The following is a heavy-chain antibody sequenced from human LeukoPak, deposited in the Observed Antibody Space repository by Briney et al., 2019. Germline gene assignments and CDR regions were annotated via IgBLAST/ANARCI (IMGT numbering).Heavy chain of an antibody. CDR1: GGSISSGDYY. D-gene: IGHD3-22*01. J-gene: IGHJ3*02. CDR2: VYYSGST. Sequence: SETLSLTCTVSGGSISSGDYYWSWIRQPPGKGLEWIGYVYYSGSTYYNPSLKSRVTISVDTSKNQFSLKLSSVTAADTAVYYCARQGIVVVTPDAFDIWGQGTMVTVSS. CDR3: ARQGIVVVTPDAFDI. V-gene: IGHV4-30-4*08.